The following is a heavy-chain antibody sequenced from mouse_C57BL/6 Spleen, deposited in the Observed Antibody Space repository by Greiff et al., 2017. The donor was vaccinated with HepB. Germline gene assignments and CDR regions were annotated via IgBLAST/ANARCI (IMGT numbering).Heavy chain of an antibody. D-gene: IGHD2-4*01. CDR3: ARKVLYDYDVYFDY. Sequence: VKLVESGPGLVAPSQSLSITCTVSGFSLTSYAISWVRQPPGKGLEWLGVIWTGGGTNYNSALKSRLSISKDNSKSQVFLKMNSLQTDVTARYYCARKVLYDYDVYFDYWGQGTTLTVSS. CDR1: GFSLTSYA. CDR2: IWTGGGT. J-gene: IGHJ2*01. V-gene: IGHV2-9-1*01.